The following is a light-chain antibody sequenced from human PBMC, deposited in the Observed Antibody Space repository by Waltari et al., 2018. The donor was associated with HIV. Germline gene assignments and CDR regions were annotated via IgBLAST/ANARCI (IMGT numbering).Light chain of an antibody. Sequence: SSELTPDPAVSVALGQTVRITCQGDSLRSYYASWYQQKPGQAPVLVIYNNNNRPSGIPDRFSGSSSGNTASLTITGAQAEDEADYYCNSRDSSGKHHWVFGGGTKLTVL. CDR3: NSRDSSGKHHWV. V-gene: IGLV3-19*01. J-gene: IGLJ3*02. CDR2: NNN. CDR1: SLRSYY.